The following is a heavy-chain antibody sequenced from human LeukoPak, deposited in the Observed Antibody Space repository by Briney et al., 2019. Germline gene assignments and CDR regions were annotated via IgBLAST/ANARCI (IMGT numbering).Heavy chain of an antibody. CDR3: ARGGSYLSAFDI. CDR1: GFTFSGYS. J-gene: IGHJ3*02. CDR2: IYSGGST. D-gene: IGHD1-26*01. Sequence: SGGSLRLSCAASGFTFSGYSMNWVRQAPGKGLEWVSVIYSGGSTYYADSVKGRFTISRDNSKNTLYLQMNSLRAEDTAVYYCARGGSYLSAFDIWGQGTMVIVSS. V-gene: IGHV3-53*01.